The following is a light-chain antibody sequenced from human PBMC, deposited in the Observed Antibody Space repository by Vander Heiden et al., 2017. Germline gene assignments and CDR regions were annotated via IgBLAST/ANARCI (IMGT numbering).Light chain of an antibody. CDR1: NSENKF. CDR3: QVWDANSVV. V-gene: IGLV3-9*01. Sequence: SHPLTHPLSVSVALGQTAIISCGGYNSENKFAHWYQQKPGQAPVLVIYRNNNRPSGIPERFSGSTAGNTATLTITGAQAGDESDYYCQVWDANSVVFGGGTKLTVL. CDR2: RNN. J-gene: IGLJ2*01.